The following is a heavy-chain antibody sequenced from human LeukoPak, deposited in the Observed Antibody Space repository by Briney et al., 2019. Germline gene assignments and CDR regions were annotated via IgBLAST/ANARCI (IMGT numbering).Heavy chain of an antibody. V-gene: IGHV3-49*04. CDR1: GFTFSSYA. D-gene: IGHD3-22*01. J-gene: IGHJ6*03. CDR2: IRSKAYGGTT. Sequence: GGSLRLSCAASGFTFSSYAMSWVRQAPGKGLEWVGVIRSKAYGGTTEYAASVKGRFTISRDDSKSIAYLQMNSLKTEDTAVYYCTKAIVDYYYYYYMDVWGKGTTVTVSS. CDR3: TKAIVDYYYYYYMDV.